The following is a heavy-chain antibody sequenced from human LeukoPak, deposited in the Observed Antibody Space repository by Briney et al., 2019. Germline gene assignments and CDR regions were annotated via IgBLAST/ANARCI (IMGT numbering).Heavy chain of an antibody. D-gene: IGHD5-18*01. Sequence: GGSLRLSCAGSGFTFSWHAMSWVRPAPGKGLEGVSPINGSGGSKYYANPVRGRFTISRDNSKNTLYLQMNSLRAEDTAVYYCARGGGYSYGPIDYWGQGTLVTVSS. J-gene: IGHJ4*02. V-gene: IGHV3-23*01. CDR1: GFTFSWHA. CDR3: ARGGGYSYGPIDY. CDR2: INGSGGSK.